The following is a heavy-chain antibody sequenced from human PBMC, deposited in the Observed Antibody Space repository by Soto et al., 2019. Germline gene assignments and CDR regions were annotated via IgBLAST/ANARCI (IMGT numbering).Heavy chain of an antibody. D-gene: IGHD1-1*01. Sequence: SETLSLTCTVSGGSISSYYWSWTRQPPGKLLEWIGYIYYTGSTNYNPSLKSRVTISVDTSKNQFSLKVSSVTAADTAVYYCASKPQRWNIWMVYWGPGILVTVSS. V-gene: IGHV4-59*12. J-gene: IGHJ4*02. CDR2: IYYTGST. CDR1: GGSISSYY. CDR3: ASKPQRWNIWMVY.